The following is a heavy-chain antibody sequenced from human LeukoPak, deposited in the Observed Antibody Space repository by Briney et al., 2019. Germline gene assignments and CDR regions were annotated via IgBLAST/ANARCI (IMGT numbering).Heavy chain of an antibody. D-gene: IGHD1-1*01. CDR3: AREATRAFDI. CDR2: IYYSGTT. Sequence: SETLSLTCTVSGGSISSYHWSWIRQPPGKGLEWIGYIYYSGTTNYNSSLKSRVTISLDTSKNQFSLNLSSVTAADTAVYYCAREATRAFDIWGQGTMVTVSS. J-gene: IGHJ3*02. V-gene: IGHV4-59*01. CDR1: GGSISSYH.